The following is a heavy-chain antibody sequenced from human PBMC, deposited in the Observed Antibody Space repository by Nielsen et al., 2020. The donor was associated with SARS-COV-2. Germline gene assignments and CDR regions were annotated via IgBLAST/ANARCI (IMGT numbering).Heavy chain of an antibody. V-gene: IGHV2-26*01. Sequence: SGPTLVKPTETLTLTCTVSGFSLSNARMGVSWIRQPPGKALEWLAHTFSNDEKSYSTSLKSRLTISKDTSKSQVVLTMTNMDPVDTATYYCARHSSSWYGTFNVDAFDIWGQGTMVTVSS. J-gene: IGHJ3*02. CDR1: GFSLSNARMG. CDR2: TFSNDEK. D-gene: IGHD6-13*01. CDR3: ARHSSSWYGTFNVDAFDI.